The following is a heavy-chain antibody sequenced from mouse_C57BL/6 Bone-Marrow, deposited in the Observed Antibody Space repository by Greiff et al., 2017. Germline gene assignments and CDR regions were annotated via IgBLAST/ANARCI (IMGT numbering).Heavy chain of an antibody. CDR1: GFNIKDDY. J-gene: IGHJ2*01. CDR3: TTYGGYYVDY. CDR2: IDPENGDT. Sequence: EVQLQESGAELVRPGASVKLSCTASGFNIKDDYMHWVKQRPEQGLEWIGWIDPENGDTEYASKFQGKATITADTSSNTAYLQLSSLTSEDTAVYYCTTYGGYYVDYWGQGTTLTVSS. D-gene: IGHD1-1*02. V-gene: IGHV14-4*01.